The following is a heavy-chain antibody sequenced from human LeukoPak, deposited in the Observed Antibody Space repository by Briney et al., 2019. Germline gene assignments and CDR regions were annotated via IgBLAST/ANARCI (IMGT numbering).Heavy chain of an antibody. V-gene: IGHV1-3*01. J-gene: IGHJ4*02. D-gene: IGHD3-9*01. Sequence: ASVTVSCTTSGYTFTSNAMHWVRQAPGQRREWMGWINGGNGDTKYSQNFQGRVTITRDTSASTAYMELSSLRSEDTAVYYCARDGIDILTGPLNSWGQGTLVTVSS. CDR1: GYTFTSNA. CDR2: INGGNGDT. CDR3: ARDGIDILTGPLNS.